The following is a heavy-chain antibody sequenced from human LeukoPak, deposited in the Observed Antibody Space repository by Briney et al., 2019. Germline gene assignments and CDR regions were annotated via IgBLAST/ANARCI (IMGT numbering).Heavy chain of an antibody. CDR1: GFTFSSYA. CDR2: ISGSGGST. D-gene: IGHD3-22*01. J-gene: IGHJ4*02. Sequence: GGSLRLSCAASGFTFSSYAMSWVRQAPGKGLEWVSAISGSGGSTYYADSVKGRFTISRDNSKNTLYLQMNSLRAEDTAVYYCAKGYYDSRGYSHYYFDYWGQGTLVTVSS. CDR3: AKGYYDSRGYSHYYFDY. V-gene: IGHV3-23*01.